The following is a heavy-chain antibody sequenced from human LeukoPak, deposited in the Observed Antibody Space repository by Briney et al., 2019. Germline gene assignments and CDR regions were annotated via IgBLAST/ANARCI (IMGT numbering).Heavy chain of an antibody. Sequence: GASVKVCCKASGYIFTRYYKLWVRQAPGQGLEWMGIINPSGGSTSYAQKFQGRVTMTRDTSTSTVYMELSSLRSGGTAVYYCARGDYVWGSYRSQFTTLLYLYYWGQGSLVTVSS. V-gene: IGHV1-46*01. CDR3: ARGDYVWGSYRSQFTTLLYLYY. CDR2: INPSGGST. J-gene: IGHJ4*02. CDR1: GYIFTRYY. D-gene: IGHD3-16*02.